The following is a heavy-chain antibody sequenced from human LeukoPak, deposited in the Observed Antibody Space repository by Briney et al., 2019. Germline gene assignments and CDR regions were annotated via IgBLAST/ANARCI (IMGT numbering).Heavy chain of an antibody. D-gene: IGHD2-2*01. J-gene: IGHJ4*02. CDR3: ARDHQYDFDY. CDR1: GYTFTSFG. Sequence: GASVTLSCTASGYTFTSFGMSWVRQAPGQGLEWMGWIGAYNGNTNYAQKLQGRVTITTDTSTSPAYMERRSLTSDDTAVYFCARDHQYDFDYWGRGTLVTVSS. CDR2: IGAYNGNT. V-gene: IGHV1-18*01.